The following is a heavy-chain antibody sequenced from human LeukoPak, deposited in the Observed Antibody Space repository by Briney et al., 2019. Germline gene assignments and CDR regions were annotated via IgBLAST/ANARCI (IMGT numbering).Heavy chain of an antibody. J-gene: IGHJ4*02. CDR1: GFTFSSYG. D-gene: IGHD7-27*01. Sequence: QPGGSLRLSCAASGFTFSSYGMHWVRQAPGKGLGWVAFIRYDGSNKYYADSVKGRFTISRDNSKNTLYLQMNSLRAEDTAVYYCATETGGIDPFDYWGQGTLVTFSS. V-gene: IGHV3-30*02. CDR2: IRYDGSNK. CDR3: ATETGGIDPFDY.